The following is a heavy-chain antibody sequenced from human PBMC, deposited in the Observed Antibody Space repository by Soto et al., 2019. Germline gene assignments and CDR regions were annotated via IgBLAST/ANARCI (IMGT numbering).Heavy chain of an antibody. V-gene: IGHV3-30*18. D-gene: IGHD1-26*01. J-gene: IGHJ6*02. Sequence: GGSLRLSCAASGFTFSSYGMHWVRQAPGKGPEWVAVISYDGSNKYYADSVKGRFTISRDNSKNTLYLQMNSLRAEDTAVYYCAKSGVGAKYYYYGMDVWGQGTTVTVSS. CDR3: AKSGVGAKYYYYGMDV. CDR2: ISYDGSNK. CDR1: GFTFSSYG.